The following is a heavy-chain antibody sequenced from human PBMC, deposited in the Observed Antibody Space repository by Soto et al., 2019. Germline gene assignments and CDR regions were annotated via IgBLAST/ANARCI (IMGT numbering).Heavy chain of an antibody. CDR1: GYSFDIFG. D-gene: IGHD2-15*01. V-gene: IGHV1-18*01. J-gene: IGHJ2*01. CDR3: ARCYCSVGSCFTGWDFDL. Sequence: QVQVVQSGAEVKKPGASVKVACKASGYSFDIFGMSWVRQAPGQGLEWMGWISIKKGDTNSAQKFQDRVTITTDTSTSTAYMELRSLTSDDTAVYSCARCYCSVGSCFTGWDFDLWGRGTLVTVSS. CDR2: ISIKKGDT.